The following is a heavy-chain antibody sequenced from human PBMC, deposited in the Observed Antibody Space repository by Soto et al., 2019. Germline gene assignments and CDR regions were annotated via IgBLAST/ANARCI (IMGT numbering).Heavy chain of an antibody. CDR3: AGGGPRGGYRDLDY. CDR2: ITHSSDGS. V-gene: IGHV3-23*01. CDR1: GFTFPTYA. Sequence: EVQLLESGGDLVQPGGSLRLSCAASGFTFPTYAMTWVRRAPGKGLEWVSTITHSSDGSYYADSVMGRFTISRDKSKNPPFLAMRGLGGGGTAVYYCAGGGPRGGYRDLDYLGPGAQVTVSS. D-gene: IGHD1-1*01. J-gene: IGHJ4*02.